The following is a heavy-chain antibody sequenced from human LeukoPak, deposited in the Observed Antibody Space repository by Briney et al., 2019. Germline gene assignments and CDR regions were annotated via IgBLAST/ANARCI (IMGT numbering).Heavy chain of an antibody. CDR3: ARDPHYGGNSPYFFDH. D-gene: IGHD4-23*01. J-gene: IGHJ4*02. CDR2: IIPIFGTA. Sequence: SVKVSCKASGGTFSSYAISWVRQAPGQGLEWMGRIIPIFGTANYAQKFQGRVTITTDESTSTAYMELSSLRSEDTAVYYCARDPHYGGNSPYFFDHWGQGTLVTVSS. V-gene: IGHV1-69*05. CDR1: GGTFSSYA.